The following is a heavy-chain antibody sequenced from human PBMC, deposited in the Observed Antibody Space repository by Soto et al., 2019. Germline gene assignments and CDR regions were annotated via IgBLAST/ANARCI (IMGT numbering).Heavy chain of an antibody. J-gene: IGHJ6*02. V-gene: IGHV1-18*01. CDR1: GYIFTSYG. Sequence: GASVKVSCKASGYIFTSYGISWVRQAPGQGLEWMGRINTYNGDTKFAQRSQGRVTLTTDTSTRTAYMELRSLRSDDTAAYYCARDCSATNCYSGLDVWGQGTTVTVSS. D-gene: IGHD2-15*01. CDR2: INTYNGDT. CDR3: ARDCSATNCYSGLDV.